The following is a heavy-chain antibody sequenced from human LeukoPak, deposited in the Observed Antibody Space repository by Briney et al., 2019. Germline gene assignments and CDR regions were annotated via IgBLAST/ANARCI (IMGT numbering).Heavy chain of an antibody. Sequence: ASVTVSCKASGYTFTGYNMHWVRQAPGQGLEWMGIINPSGSSTNYAQKFQGRVTMTRDTSTSTVYMELSSLRSEDTAVYYCAREHSGYASWGQRTLLTVSS. CDR1: GYTFTGYN. CDR2: INPSGSST. V-gene: IGHV1-46*01. J-gene: IGHJ5*02. CDR3: AREHSGYAS. D-gene: IGHD5-12*01.